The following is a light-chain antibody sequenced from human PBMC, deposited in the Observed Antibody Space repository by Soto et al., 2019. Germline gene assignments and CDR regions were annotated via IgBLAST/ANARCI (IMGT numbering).Light chain of an antibody. Sequence: EIVLTQSPGTLSLSPGERATLSCRASPSVRISFLAWYQQKPGQAPRLIIYGASNRATGIPDRFSGSGSGTDFTLTICRLEPEDFAVYYCQQYVTSPGAFGQGTKVAIE. J-gene: IGKJ1*01. CDR1: PSVRISF. V-gene: IGKV3-20*01. CDR2: GAS. CDR3: QQYVTSPGA.